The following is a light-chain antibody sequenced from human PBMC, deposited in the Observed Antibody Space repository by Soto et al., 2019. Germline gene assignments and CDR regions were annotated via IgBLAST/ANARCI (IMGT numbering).Light chain of an antibody. CDR1: XSDIGFYDY. Sequence: QSALTQPSSWSGSPGYSLTISFTGTXSDIGFYDYVSWYQQYPGKAPKLLIYGVTIRPSGISNRFSGSKSGSTASLTISGLRDEDEADYYCSSYPTSXFYFFGSGTKVTVL. V-gene: IGLV2-14*01. J-gene: IGLJ1*01. CDR3: SSYPTSXFYF. CDR2: GVT.